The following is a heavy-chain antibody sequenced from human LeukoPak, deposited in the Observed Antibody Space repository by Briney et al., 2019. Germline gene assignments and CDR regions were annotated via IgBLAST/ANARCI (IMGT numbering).Heavy chain of an antibody. V-gene: IGHV1-2*06. CDR2: INPNSVGT. CDR3: ARGSRSPPDY. J-gene: IGHJ4*02. Sequence: ASVKVSCKASGYTFTGYYMHWVRQAPGQGLEWMGRINPNSVGTNYAQKFQGRVTMARDTSISTAYMELSRMRSDDTAVYYCARGSRSPPDYWGQGTLVTVSS. CDR1: GYTFTGYY.